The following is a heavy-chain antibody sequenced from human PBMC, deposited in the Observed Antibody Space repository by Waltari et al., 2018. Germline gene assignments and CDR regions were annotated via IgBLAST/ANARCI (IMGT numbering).Heavy chain of an antibody. J-gene: IGHJ4*02. D-gene: IGHD1-26*01. CDR2: VHSAGTKA. Sequence: EVQLLESGGGLVQPGGSLRLSCGASGLNFSNYTIYWVRQAPGKGLEWISSVHSAGTKAYYEDSVKGRFTISKDNSKSTAYLELSSLRAEDTATYYCAKRGGTGTVAVGGIHCDHWGQGTLVTVSS. CDR1: GLNFSNYT. CDR3: AKRGGTGTVAVGGIHCDH. V-gene: IGHV3-23*03.